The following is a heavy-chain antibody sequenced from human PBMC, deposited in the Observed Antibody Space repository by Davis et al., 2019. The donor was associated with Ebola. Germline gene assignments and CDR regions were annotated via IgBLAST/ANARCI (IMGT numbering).Heavy chain of an antibody. CDR2: ISATEAHT. D-gene: IGHD3-3*01. CDR3: ARFCHYTDCSYFDY. J-gene: IGHJ4*02. Sequence: GESLKISCAASGFTFSNYDMSWVRQVPGKGLEWVSTISATEAHTHYSDSVKGRFTISSDNSKDTLYLQMNSLRAEDTATYYCARFCHYTDCSYFDYWGQGTMVAVSS. V-gene: IGHV3-23*01. CDR1: GFTFSNYD.